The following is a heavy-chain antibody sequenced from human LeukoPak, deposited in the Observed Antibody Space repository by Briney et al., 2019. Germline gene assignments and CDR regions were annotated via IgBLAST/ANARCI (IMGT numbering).Heavy chain of an antibody. CDR2: IYYSGST. CDR1: GGSISSYY. CDR3: ARVRYSSSPHFDY. V-gene: IGHV4-59*01. Sequence: SETLSLTCTVSGGSISSYYWSWIRQPPGKGLEWIGYIYYSGSTNYNPSLKSRVTISLDTSNNQFSLKLSSVTAADTAVYYCARVRYSSSPHFDYWGQETLVTVSS. D-gene: IGHD6-6*01. J-gene: IGHJ4*02.